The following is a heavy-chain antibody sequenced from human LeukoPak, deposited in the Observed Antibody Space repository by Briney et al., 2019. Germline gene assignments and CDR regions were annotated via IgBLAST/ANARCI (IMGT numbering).Heavy chain of an antibody. CDR2: IYSGGST. CDR3: ARRPSGNYYYYGMDV. J-gene: IGHJ6*02. V-gene: IGHV3-53*01. CDR1: GFTFSNNA. D-gene: IGHD1-26*01. Sequence: GGSLRLSCAASGFTFSNNAMNWVRQAPGKGLEWVSVIYSGGSTYYADSVKGRFTISRDNSKNTLYLQMNSLRAEDTAVYYCARRPSGNYYYYGMDVWGQGTTVTVSS.